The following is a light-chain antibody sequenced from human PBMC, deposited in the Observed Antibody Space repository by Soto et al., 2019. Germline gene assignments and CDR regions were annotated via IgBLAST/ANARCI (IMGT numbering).Light chain of an antibody. CDR3: QQYGGSPT. CDR2: GAS. V-gene: IGKV3-20*01. CDR1: QSVGGDF. Sequence: EVVLTQSPGTLSLSPGERASLSCRASQSVGGDFLAWYQQKAGQAPRLLIYGASSRASGIPDRFSGGGSGTDFTLTISRLEPEDFAVYFCQQYGGSPTFGQGTKVDI. J-gene: IGKJ1*01.